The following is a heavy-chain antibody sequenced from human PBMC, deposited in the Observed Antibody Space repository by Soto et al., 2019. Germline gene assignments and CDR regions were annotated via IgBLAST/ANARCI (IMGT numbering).Heavy chain of an antibody. V-gene: IGHV1-69*06. CDR1: GGTFSSYA. D-gene: IGHD4-17*01. CDR2: IIPIFGTA. J-gene: IGHJ6*02. CDR3: ARFSTVVSTYRGYYYGMDV. Sequence: SVKVSGKASGGTFSSYAISWVRQAPGQGLEWMGGIIPIFGTANYAQKFQGRVTITADKSTSTAYMELSSLRSEDTAVYYCARFSTVVSTYRGYYYGMDVWGQGTTVTVSS.